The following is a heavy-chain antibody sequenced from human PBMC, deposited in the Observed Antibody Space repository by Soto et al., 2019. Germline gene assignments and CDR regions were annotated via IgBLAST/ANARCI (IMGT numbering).Heavy chain of an antibody. D-gene: IGHD5-18*01. CDR3: ARSGYGYGPFDY. V-gene: IGHV3-53*01. Sequence: EVQLVESGGGLIQPGGSLRLSCAASGFTVSSTYMSWVRQAPGKGLEWVSVIYSGGSTYYADSVKGRFTISRDNSKNTLYLQMTSLGAEDTAVYYCARSGYGYGPFDYWGQGTLVTASP. CDR2: IYSGGST. CDR1: GFTVSSTY. J-gene: IGHJ4*02.